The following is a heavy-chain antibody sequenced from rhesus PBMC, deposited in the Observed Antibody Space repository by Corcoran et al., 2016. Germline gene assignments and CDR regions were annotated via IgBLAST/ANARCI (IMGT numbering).Heavy chain of an antibody. Sequence: QVQLQESGPGLVKPSETLSLTCAVSGASFIRYWWIWIRQPTGKGLEWVGEINVNSGNTFYNPSLKSRVTISKDASKSQFSLKLSSVTAADTAVYYCARGNGGQDYWGQGVLVTVSS. CDR2: INVNSGNT. V-gene: IGHV4-80*01. J-gene: IGHJ4*01. CDR3: ARGNGGQDY. D-gene: IGHD1-32*01. CDR1: GASFIRYW.